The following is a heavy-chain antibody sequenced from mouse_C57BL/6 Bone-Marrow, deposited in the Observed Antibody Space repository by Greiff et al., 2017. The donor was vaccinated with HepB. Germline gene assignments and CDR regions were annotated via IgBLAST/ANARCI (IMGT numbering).Heavy chain of an antibody. D-gene: IGHD1-2*01. J-gene: IGHJ1*03. CDR2: IDPEDGDT. V-gene: IGHV14-1*01. Sequence: VHVKQSGAELVRPGASVKLSCTASGFNIKDYYMHWVKQRPEQGLEWIGRIDPEDGDTEYAPKFQGKATMTADTSSNTAYLQLSSLTSEDTAVYYCTTASYWYFDVWGTGTTVTVSS. CDR3: TTASYWYFDV. CDR1: GFNIKDYY.